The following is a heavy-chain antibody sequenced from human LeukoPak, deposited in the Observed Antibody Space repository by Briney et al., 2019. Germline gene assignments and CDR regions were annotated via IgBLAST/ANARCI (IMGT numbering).Heavy chain of an antibody. V-gene: IGHV4-4*07. Sequence: SETLSLTCTVSGGSISSYYRSWIRQPAGKGLEWIGRIYTSGSTNYNPSLKSRVTMSVDTSKNQFSLKLSSVTAADTAVYYCARVLYYDILTGYYYFDYWGQGTLVTVSS. D-gene: IGHD3-9*01. J-gene: IGHJ4*02. CDR2: IYTSGST. CDR3: ARVLYYDILTGYYYFDY. CDR1: GGSISSYY.